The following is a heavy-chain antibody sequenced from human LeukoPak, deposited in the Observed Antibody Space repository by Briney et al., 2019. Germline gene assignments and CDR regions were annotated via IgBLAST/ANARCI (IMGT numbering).Heavy chain of an antibody. CDR3: ARELLWFGEDYYYYYMDV. CDR1: GGSISSYY. Sequence: SETLSLTCTVSGGSISSYYWSWIRQPPGKGLAWIGYIYYSGSTNYNPSLKSRVTISVDTSKNQFSLKLSSVTAADTAVYYCARELLWFGEDYYYYYMDVWGKGTTVTVSS. V-gene: IGHV4-59*01. J-gene: IGHJ6*03. D-gene: IGHD3-10*01. CDR2: IYYSGST.